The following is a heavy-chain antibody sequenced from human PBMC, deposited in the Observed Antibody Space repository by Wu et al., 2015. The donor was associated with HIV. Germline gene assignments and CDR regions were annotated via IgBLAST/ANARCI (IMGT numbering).Heavy chain of an antibody. D-gene: IGHD3-16*01. J-gene: IGHJ4*02. V-gene: IGHV1-18*01. Sequence: QVQLVQSGAEVKKPGASVKVSCKASGYTFTSYGISWVRQAPGQGLEWMGWISAYNGNTNYAQKLQGRVTMTTDTSTSTAYMELRSLRSDDTAVYYCAICYYDYVWGSCPYDYWGQGTLVTVSS. CDR1: GYTFTSYG. CDR2: ISAYNGNT. CDR3: AICYYDYVWGSCPYDY.